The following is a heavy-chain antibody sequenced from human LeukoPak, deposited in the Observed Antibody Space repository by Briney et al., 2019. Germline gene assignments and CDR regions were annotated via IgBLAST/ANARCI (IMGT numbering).Heavy chain of an antibody. D-gene: IGHD3-22*01. CDR3: ATGNYYDSSGGFDY. Sequence: SETLSLTCTVSGGSISSYYWSWLRQPPGKGLEWIGYIYYSGSTNYNPSLKSRVTISVDTSKNQFSLKLSSVTAADTAVYCCATGNYYDSSGGFDYWGQGTLVTVSS. CDR2: IYYSGST. V-gene: IGHV4-59*01. CDR1: GGSISSYY. J-gene: IGHJ4*02.